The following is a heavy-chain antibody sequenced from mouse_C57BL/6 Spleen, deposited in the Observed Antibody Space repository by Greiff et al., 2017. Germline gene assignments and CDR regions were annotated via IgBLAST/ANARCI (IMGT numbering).Heavy chain of an antibody. CDR3: ARTVVAYYFDY. D-gene: IGHD1-1*01. V-gene: IGHV1-69*01. CDR1: GYTFTSYW. Sequence: QVQLQQPGAELVMPGASVKLSCKASGYTFTSYWMHWVKQRPGQGLEWIGEIDPSDSYTNYNQKFKGKSTLTVDKSSSTAYMQLSSLTSEDSAVYYCARTVVAYYFDYWGQGTTLTVSS. J-gene: IGHJ2*01. CDR2: IDPSDSYT.